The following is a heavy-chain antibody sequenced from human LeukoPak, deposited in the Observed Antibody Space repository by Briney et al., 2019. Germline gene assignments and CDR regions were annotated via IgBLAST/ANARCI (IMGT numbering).Heavy chain of an antibody. J-gene: IGHJ4*02. D-gene: IGHD2-2*01. V-gene: IGHV3-21*01. CDR1: GFTFSSYS. CDR3: ARESSTCCYFDY. Sequence: PGGSLRLSCAASGFTFSSYSMNWVRQAPGKGLEWVSSISSSSSYIYYADSVKGRFTISRDNAKNSLYLQMNSQRAEDTAVYYCARESSTCCYFDYWGQGTLVTVSS. CDR2: ISSSSSYI.